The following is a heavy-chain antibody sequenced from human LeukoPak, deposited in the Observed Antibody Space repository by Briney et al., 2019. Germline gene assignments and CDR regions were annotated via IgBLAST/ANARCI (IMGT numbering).Heavy chain of an antibody. CDR3: ERMEMDPAMVTNYFDY. D-gene: IGHD5-18*01. CDR2: IHPSSGGT. V-gene: IGHV1-46*01. Sequence: ASVKVSCKASGYTFTSNYIHLMRHPPGQGLELMWVIHPSSGGTNYAPKFQGRVTMTRDTSTTTVFMELSSLTSEDTAIYYCERMEMDPAMVTNYFDYWGQGTLVTVSS. J-gene: IGHJ4*02. CDR1: GYTFTSNY.